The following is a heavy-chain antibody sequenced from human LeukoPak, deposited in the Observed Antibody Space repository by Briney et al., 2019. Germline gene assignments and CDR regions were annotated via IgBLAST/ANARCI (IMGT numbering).Heavy chain of an antibody. D-gene: IGHD2-15*01. Sequence: PSETLSLTCAVSGGSISSGGYSWSWIRQPPGKGLEWIGYIYHSGSTYYNPSPKSRVTISVDRSKNQFSLKLSSVTAADTAVYYCARGPRIGPIDYWGQGTLVTVSS. J-gene: IGHJ4*02. CDR1: GGSISSGGYS. V-gene: IGHV4-30-2*01. CDR3: ARGPRIGPIDY. CDR2: IYHSGST.